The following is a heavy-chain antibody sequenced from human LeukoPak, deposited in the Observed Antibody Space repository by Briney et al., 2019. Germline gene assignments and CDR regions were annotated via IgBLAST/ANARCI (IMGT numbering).Heavy chain of an antibody. CDR3: ARGSSIFGVVEN. CDR2: INPSGGST. Sequence: ASVKVSCKASGYSFTSYSMHWVRQAPGQGLEWMGIINPSGGSTSYAQKFQGRVTMTRDTSTSTVYMELSSLRSGDTAVYYCARGSSIFGVVENWGQGTLVTVSS. J-gene: IGHJ4*02. CDR1: GYSFTSYS. V-gene: IGHV1-46*01. D-gene: IGHD3-3*01.